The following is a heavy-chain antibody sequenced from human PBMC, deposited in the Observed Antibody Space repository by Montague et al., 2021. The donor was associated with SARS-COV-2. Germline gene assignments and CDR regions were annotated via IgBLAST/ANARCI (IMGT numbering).Heavy chain of an antibody. Sequence: SETLSLTCTVSGGSISSYYWSWIRQPAGKGLEWIGRIHTSGSTNYNPSLTSRVTMSVDKSTNQFSLKLSSVTAADTAAYYCAREAWFGDKTSASEYYGMDVWGQGTTVTVSS. J-gene: IGHJ6*02. V-gene: IGHV4-4*07. CDR3: AREAWFGDKTSASEYYGMDV. CDR1: GGSISSYY. D-gene: IGHD3-10*01. CDR2: IHTSGST.